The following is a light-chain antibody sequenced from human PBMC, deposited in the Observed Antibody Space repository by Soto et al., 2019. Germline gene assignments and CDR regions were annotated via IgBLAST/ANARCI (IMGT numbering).Light chain of an antibody. CDR2: DVS. CDR3: QQFNSYPIT. Sequence: AIQVTQSPSSLSASVGDRVTMTCRASQDIRGALAWYQQKSGKPPNLLIYDVSTLEGGVPSRFSGSGYGTEFTLTISSLQPEDFGTYYCQQFNSYPITFGHGTRREIK. J-gene: IGKJ5*01. V-gene: IGKV1-13*02. CDR1: QDIRGA.